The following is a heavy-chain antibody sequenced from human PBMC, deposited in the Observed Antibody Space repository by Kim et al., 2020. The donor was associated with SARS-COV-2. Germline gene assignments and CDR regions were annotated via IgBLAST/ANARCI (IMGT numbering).Heavy chain of an antibody. J-gene: IGHJ6*01. CDR2: VFHSGST. D-gene: IGHD1-26*01. Sequence: SETLSLTCTVSGASIRTFYWSWIRQPPGKGLEWIGFVFHSGSTKYNPSLQSRVTISADTSKNQFSLKLKSVTAADTAIYFCARDLGISGTDFHYFYGLDV. CDR1: GASIRTFY. CDR3: ARDLGISGTDFHYFYGLDV. V-gene: IGHV4-59*13.